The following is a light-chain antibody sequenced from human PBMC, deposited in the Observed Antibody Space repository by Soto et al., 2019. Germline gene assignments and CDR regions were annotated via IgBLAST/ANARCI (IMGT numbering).Light chain of an antibody. Sequence: EIVLTQSPGTLSLSPGERATLSCRASQSVGSKLAWYQQKPGQPPRLLIHGASTRATGVPARFSGSGSGTEFTLTISSLQSEDFAVFYCHQYNDWPPAFGQGTKVDIK. CDR1: QSVGSK. CDR3: HQYNDWPPA. V-gene: IGKV3-15*01. CDR2: GAS. J-gene: IGKJ1*01.